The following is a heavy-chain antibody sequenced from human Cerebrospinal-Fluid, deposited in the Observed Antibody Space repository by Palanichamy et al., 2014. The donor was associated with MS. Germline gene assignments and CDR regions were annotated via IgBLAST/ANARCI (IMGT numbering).Heavy chain of an antibody. CDR3: ARSEFSNTVDY. Sequence: QLQLQESGPGLVKPSETLSLTCTVSGGSISSGSYYWVWIHQPPGKGLEWIGSLYSSGSTHYNPSLKSRVTISVDTSKNQFSLNLNSVTAADTAVYYCARSEFSNTVDYRGQGTLVTVSS. V-gene: IGHV4-39*01. J-gene: IGHJ4*02. CDR2: LYSSGST. D-gene: IGHD4-11*01. CDR1: GGSISSGSYY.